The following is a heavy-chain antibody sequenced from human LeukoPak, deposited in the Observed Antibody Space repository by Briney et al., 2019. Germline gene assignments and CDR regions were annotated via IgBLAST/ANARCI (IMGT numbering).Heavy chain of an antibody. J-gene: IGHJ4*02. D-gene: IGHD5-18*01. CDR1: GGSFSGYY. Sequence: PSETLSLTCAVYGGSFSGYYWSWIRQPLGKGLEWIGEINHSGSTNYNPSLKSRVTISVDTSKNQFSLKLSSVTAADTAVYYCARASDTAMDYFDYWGQGTLVTVSS. CDR3: ARASDTAMDYFDY. V-gene: IGHV4-34*01. CDR2: INHSGST.